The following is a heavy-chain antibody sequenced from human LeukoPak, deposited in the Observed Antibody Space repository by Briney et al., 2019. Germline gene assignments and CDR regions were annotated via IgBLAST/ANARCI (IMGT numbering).Heavy chain of an antibody. CDR3: ASGQSSSWSPFDY. J-gene: IGHJ4*02. V-gene: IGHV4-39*01. CDR1: GGSISSSSYY. CDR2: IYYSGST. D-gene: IGHD6-13*01. Sequence: SETLSLTCTVSGGSISSSSYYWGWIRQPPGKGLEWIGSIYYSGSTYYNPSLKSRVTISVDTSKNQFSLKLSSVTAADTAVYYCASGQSSSWSPFDYWGQGTLVTVSS.